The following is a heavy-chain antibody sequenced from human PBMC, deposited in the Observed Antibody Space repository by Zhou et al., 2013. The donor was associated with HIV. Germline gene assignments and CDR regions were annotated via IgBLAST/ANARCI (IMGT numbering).Heavy chain of an antibody. D-gene: IGHD2-2*01. CDR1: GGTFSSYA. J-gene: IGHJ4*02. V-gene: IGHV1-18*01. CDR3: ARDRTCSGTSCTSDF. Sequence: QVQLVQSGAEVKKPGSSVKVSCKASGGTFSSYAITWVRQAPGQGLEWMGWISAYSGHTYYAQKFQGRATMTTDTSTNTAYLELRSLGSDDTAVYYCARDRTCSGTSCTSDFWGQGTLVTVSS. CDR2: ISAYSGHT.